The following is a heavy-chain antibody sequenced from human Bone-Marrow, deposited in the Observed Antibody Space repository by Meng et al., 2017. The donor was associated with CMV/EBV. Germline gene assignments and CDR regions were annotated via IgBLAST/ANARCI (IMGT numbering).Heavy chain of an antibody. Sequence: ASVKVSCKASGYTFTSYDINWVRQATGQGLEWMGWINPNSGGTNYAQKFQGRVTMTRDTSISTAYMELSRLRSDDTAVYYCARGGGYSYGYSSGFDPWGQGTRVTVSS. J-gene: IGHJ5*02. V-gene: IGHV1-2*02. D-gene: IGHD5-18*01. CDR1: GYTFTSYD. CDR2: INPNSGGT. CDR3: ARGGGYSYGYSSGFDP.